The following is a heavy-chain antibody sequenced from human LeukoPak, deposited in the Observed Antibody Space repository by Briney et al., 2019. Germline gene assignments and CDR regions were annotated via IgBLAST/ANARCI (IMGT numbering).Heavy chain of an antibody. CDR1: GYTFTSYG. Sequence: SVKVSCKASGYTFTSYGISWVRQAPGQGLEWMGGIIPIFGTANYAQKFQGRVTITTDESTSTAYMELSSLRSEDTAVYYCARSLRYFDWLLYDYWGQGTLVTVSS. J-gene: IGHJ4*02. CDR2: IIPIFGTA. CDR3: ARSLRYFDWLLYDY. D-gene: IGHD3-9*01. V-gene: IGHV1-69*05.